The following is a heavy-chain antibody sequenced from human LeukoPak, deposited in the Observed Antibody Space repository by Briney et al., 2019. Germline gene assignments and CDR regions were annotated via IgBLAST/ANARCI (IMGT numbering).Heavy chain of an antibody. V-gene: IGHV4-34*01. CDR3: ARGGSLSSYYYDSSGYYDGGSYFDY. D-gene: IGHD3-22*01. CDR2: INHSGST. CDR1: GGSFSGYY. Sequence: SETLSLTCAVYGGSFSGYYWSWIRQPPGKGLEWIGEINHSGSTNYNPSLKSRVTISVDTSKNQFSLKLSPVTAADTAVYYCARGGSLSSYYYDSSGYYDGGSYFDYWGQGTLVTVSS. J-gene: IGHJ4*02.